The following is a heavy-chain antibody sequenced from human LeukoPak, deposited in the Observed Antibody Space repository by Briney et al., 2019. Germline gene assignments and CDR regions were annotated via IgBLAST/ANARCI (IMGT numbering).Heavy chain of an antibody. CDR1: GGTFSSYA. V-gene: IGHV1-69*06. D-gene: IGHD3-22*01. CDR3: ARAPYYYDSSGYSPNYYYYYMDV. Sequence: SVKVSCKASGGTFSSYAISWVRQAPGQGLEWMGGIIPIFGTANYAQKFQGRVTITADKSTSTAYMELSSLRSEDTAVYYCARAPYYYDSSGYSPNYYYYYMDVWGKGTTVTVSS. J-gene: IGHJ6*03. CDR2: IIPIFGTA.